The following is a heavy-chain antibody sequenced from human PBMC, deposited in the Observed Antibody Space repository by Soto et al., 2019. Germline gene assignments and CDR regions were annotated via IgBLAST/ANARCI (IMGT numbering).Heavy chain of an antibody. J-gene: IGHJ4*02. CDR2: INPSGGST. V-gene: IGHV1-46*01. Sequence: QVQLVQSGAEVKKPGASVKVSCKASGYTFTSYYMHWVRQAPGQGLEWMGIINPSGGSTSYAQKLQGKAHMTRATDTSRGYRQRSSLRSWATAVYYCARDAYDYGDFAGIGYWGQGTLVTVSS. CDR3: ARDAYDYGDFAGIGY. CDR1: GYTFTSYY. D-gene: IGHD4-17*01.